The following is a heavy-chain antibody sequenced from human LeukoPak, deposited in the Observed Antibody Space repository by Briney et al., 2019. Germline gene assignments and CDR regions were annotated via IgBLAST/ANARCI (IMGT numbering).Heavy chain of an antibody. D-gene: IGHD4-11*01. J-gene: IGHJ4*02. Sequence: PGGSLRLSCAVSGFTFSSSAMHWVRQAPGKGLEWVAVISSDGSNEYYADSVKGRFTISRDNPKNTLYLQMNSLRAEDTAIYYCAKVRDYIFDNWGQGTLVTASS. V-gene: IGHV3-30*18. CDR2: ISSDGSNE. CDR3: AKVRDYIFDN. CDR1: GFTFSSSA.